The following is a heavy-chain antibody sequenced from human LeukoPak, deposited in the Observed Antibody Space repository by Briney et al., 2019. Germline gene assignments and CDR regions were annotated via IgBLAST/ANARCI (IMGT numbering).Heavy chain of an antibody. CDR2: ISAYNGNT. J-gene: IGHJ5*02. CDR1: GYTFTSYG. D-gene: IGHD2-15*01. CDR3: ARSDCSGGSCYWFDP. Sequence: ASVKVSCKASGYTFTSYGISWVRQAPGQGLEWMGWISAYNGNTNYAQKLQGRVTMTTDTSTSTAHMELRRLRPDDTAVYYCARSDCSGGSCYWFDPWGQGTLVTVSS. V-gene: IGHV1-18*01.